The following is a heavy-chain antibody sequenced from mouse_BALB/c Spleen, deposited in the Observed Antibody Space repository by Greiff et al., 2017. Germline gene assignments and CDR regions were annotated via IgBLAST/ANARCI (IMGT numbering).Heavy chain of an antibody. V-gene: IGHV6-6*02. J-gene: IGHJ3*01. CDR3: TGGNYPAWFAY. CDR2: IRLKSDNYAT. CDR1: GFTFSSYW. D-gene: IGHD1-1*02. Sequence: EVKLVESGGGLVQPGGSIKLSCVASGFTFSSYWMSWVRQSPEKGLEWVAEIRLKSDNYATHYAESVKGKFTISRDDSKSRLYLQMNSLRAEDTGIYYCTGGNYPAWFAYWGQGTLVTVSA.